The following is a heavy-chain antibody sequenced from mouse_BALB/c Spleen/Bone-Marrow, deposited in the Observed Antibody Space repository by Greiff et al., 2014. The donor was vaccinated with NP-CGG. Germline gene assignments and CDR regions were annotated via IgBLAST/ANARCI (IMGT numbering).Heavy chain of an antibody. CDR3: TRDRGVQGYAMDY. J-gene: IGHJ4*01. V-gene: IGHV5-4*02. D-gene: IGHD2-14*01. CDR2: ISDGGSGI. CDR1: GFTFSDFY. Sequence: EVHVEESGGGLVKPGGSLKLSCAASGFTFSDFYMYWVRQTPGKRLEWVATISDGGSGIYYSDSVKGRFTISRDDAKNSLYLKMSRRKTEDTAMYYCTRDRGVQGYAMDYWGQGTSVTVSA.